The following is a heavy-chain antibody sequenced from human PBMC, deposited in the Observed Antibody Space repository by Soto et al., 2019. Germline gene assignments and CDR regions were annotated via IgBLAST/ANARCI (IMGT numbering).Heavy chain of an antibody. CDR1: GGSISSSSYY. Sequence: SETLSLTCTVSGGSISSSSYYWGWIRQPPGKGLEWIGSIYYSGSTYYNPSLKSRVTISVDTSKNQFSLKLSSVTAADTAVYYCARRHSSNLFDPWGQGTLVTVSS. CDR2: IYYSGST. D-gene: IGHD6-13*01. J-gene: IGHJ5*02. CDR3: ARRHSSNLFDP. V-gene: IGHV4-39*01.